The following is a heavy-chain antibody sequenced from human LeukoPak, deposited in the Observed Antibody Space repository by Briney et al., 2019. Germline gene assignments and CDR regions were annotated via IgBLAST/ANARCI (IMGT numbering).Heavy chain of an antibody. CDR2: IYYSGST. Sequence: SETLSLTCTVSSGSISSYYWSWIRQPPGKGLEWIGYIYYSGSTNYNPSLKSRVTISVDTSKNQFSLKLSSVTAADTAVYYCARSRYCGGDCYFDAFDIWGQGTMVTVSS. D-gene: IGHD2-21*02. CDR1: SGSISSYY. V-gene: IGHV4-59*01. J-gene: IGHJ3*02. CDR3: ARSRYCGGDCYFDAFDI.